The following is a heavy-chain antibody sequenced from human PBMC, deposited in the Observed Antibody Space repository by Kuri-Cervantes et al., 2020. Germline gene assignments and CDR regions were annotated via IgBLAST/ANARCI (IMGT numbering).Heavy chain of an antibody. CDR3: ARDIEDRFGEFQLFPFDY. J-gene: IGHJ4*02. CDR1: GGTFSSYG. Sequence: SVKVSCKASGGTFSSYGISWARQAPGQGLEWMGGFIPRFGTANYAQKFQGRVTIITDESTSTAYMELRSLRSDDTAVYYCARDIEDRFGEFQLFPFDYWGQGTLVTVSS. V-gene: IGHV1-69*05. CDR2: FIPRFGTA. D-gene: IGHD3-10*01.